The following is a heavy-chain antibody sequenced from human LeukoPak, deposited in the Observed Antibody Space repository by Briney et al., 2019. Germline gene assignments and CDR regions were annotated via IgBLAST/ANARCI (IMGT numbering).Heavy chain of an antibody. J-gene: IGHJ5*02. CDR3: ARGFGAGNYYYGWFDP. CDR2: IHDSGST. D-gene: IGHD3-10*01. V-gene: IGHV4-30-4*01. CDR1: GGSIASGDYH. Sequence: SETLSLTCSVSGGSIASGDYHWNWIRQPPGEGLEWIGFIHDSGSTYYNPSLKSRIIISRDLSKKQFSLKLSSVTAADTAVYYCARGFGAGNYYYGWFDPWGKGTTVTVSS.